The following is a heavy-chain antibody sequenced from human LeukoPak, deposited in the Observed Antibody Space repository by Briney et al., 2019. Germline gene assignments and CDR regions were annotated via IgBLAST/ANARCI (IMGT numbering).Heavy chain of an antibody. CDR2: MNPNGGNT. D-gene: IGHD2-21*01. CDR3: ARSVVARRRSGMDV. CDR1: GYTFTSYD. Sequence: ASVKVSCKASGYTFTSYDINWVRQATGQGLEWMGWMNPNGGNTGYAQKFQGRVTMTRNTSISTAYMELSSLRSEDTAVYYCARSVVARRRSGMDVWGQGTTVTVSS. J-gene: IGHJ6*02. V-gene: IGHV1-8*01.